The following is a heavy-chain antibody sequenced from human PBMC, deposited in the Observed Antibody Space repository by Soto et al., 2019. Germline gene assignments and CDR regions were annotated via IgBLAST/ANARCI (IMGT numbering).Heavy chain of an antibody. J-gene: IGHJ4*02. D-gene: IGHD6-13*01. CDR2: IIPIFGTA. Sequence: SVKVSCKASGGTFSSYAISWVRQAPEQGLEWMGGIIPIFGTANYAQKFQGRVTITADESTSTAYMELSSLRSEDTAVYYCARAMIAAAGTLGYSSGWYLDYWGQGTLVTVSS. V-gene: IGHV1-69*13. CDR1: GGTFSSYA. CDR3: ARAMIAAAGTLGYSSGWYLDY.